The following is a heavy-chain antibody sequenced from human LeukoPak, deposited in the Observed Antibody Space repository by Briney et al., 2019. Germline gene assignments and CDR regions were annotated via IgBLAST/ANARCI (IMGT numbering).Heavy chain of an antibody. Sequence: TSETLSLTCTVSGVSISSYYWSWIRQPPGKELEWIGYIYYSGSTNYNQSLNSRVTIPVATSKNQFSLKLSSVTAADTAVYYGARDIAAASWGQGTLVSVSS. V-gene: IGHV4-59*01. CDR2: IYYSGST. D-gene: IGHD6-13*01. CDR1: GVSISSYY. J-gene: IGHJ5*02. CDR3: ARDIAAAS.